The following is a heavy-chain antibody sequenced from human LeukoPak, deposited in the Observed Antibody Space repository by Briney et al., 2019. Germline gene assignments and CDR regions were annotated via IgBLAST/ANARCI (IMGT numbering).Heavy chain of an antibody. CDR3: ARDHYDILTGYYAYDAFDI. D-gene: IGHD3-9*01. Sequence: GGSLRLSCAASGFTFSSYSMTWVRQAPGKGLEWVSSISSASSYIYYADSVKGRFTISRDNAKNSLYLQMNSLRAEDTAVYYCARDHYDILTGYYAYDAFDIWGQGTLVTVSS. J-gene: IGHJ3*02. CDR1: GFTFSSYS. CDR2: ISSASSYI. V-gene: IGHV3-21*01.